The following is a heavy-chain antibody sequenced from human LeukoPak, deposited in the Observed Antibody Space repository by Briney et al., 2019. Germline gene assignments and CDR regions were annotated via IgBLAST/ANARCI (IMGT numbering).Heavy chain of an antibody. CDR2: INPNSGGT. D-gene: IGHD1/OR15-1a*01. CDR1: GYTFTGYY. Sequence: ASVKVSCKASGYTFTGYYMHWVRQAPGQGLEWMGWINPNSGGTNYAQKFQGRVTMTRDTSISTAYMELSRLRSDDTAVYYCARAGNWNSLRSWFDPWGQGPLVTVSS. V-gene: IGHV1-2*02. CDR3: ARAGNWNSLRSWFDP. J-gene: IGHJ5*02.